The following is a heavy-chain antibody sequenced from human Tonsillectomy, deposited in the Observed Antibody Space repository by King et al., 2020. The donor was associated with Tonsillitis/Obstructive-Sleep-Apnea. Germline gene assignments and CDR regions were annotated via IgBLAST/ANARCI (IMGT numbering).Heavy chain of an antibody. J-gene: IGHJ4*02. D-gene: IGHD3-22*01. V-gene: IGHV3-30*04. Sequence: VQLVESGGGVVQPGRSLRLSCAASGFTFSTYAMDWVRQAPGKGLEWVAVISFDGSNKYYADSVKGRFTISRDHAKNTLYLQMNSLRAEDTAVYYCAREGDDSGGDYPHEFDYWGQGTLVTVSS. CDR1: GFTFSTYA. CDR2: ISFDGSNK. CDR3: AREGDDSGGDYPHEFDY.